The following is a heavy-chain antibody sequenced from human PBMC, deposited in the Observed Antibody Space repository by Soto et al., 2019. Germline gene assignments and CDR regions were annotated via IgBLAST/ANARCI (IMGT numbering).Heavy chain of an antibody. D-gene: IGHD2-15*01. CDR1: GFTFSSYS. Sequence: HPGGSLRLSCAASGFTFSSYSMNWVRQAPGKGLEWVSYISSSSSTIYYADSVKGRFTISRDNSKNTLYLQMNSLRAEDTAVYFCAKDSSGSCYSPIDYWGHGTLVTVSS. V-gene: IGHV3-48*01. J-gene: IGHJ4*01. CDR3: AKDSSGSCYSPIDY. CDR2: ISSSSSTI.